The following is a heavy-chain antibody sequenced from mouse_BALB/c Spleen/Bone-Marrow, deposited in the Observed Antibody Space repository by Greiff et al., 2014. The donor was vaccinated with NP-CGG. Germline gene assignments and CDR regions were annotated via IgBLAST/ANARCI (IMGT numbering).Heavy chain of an antibody. J-gene: IGHJ4*01. CDR3: VRSYDSYAMAF. Sequence: EVMLVESGGGLAQPGGSRKLSCAASGFTFSSFGMHRVRQAPEKGLEWVAYISSGSSTIYYADTVKGRFTISRDNPKNTLFLQMTSLRSEDTAMYYCVRSYDSYAMAFWGQGTSVTVSS. D-gene: IGHD2-10*02. CDR2: ISSGSSTI. V-gene: IGHV5-17*02. CDR1: GFTFSSFG.